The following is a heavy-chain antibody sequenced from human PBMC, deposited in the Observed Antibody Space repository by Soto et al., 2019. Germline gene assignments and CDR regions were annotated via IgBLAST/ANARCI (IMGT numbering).Heavy chain of an antibody. Sequence: TSETLSLTCNISGASISTYYWSWIRHPPGKGLEWIGYIYYSGTTSYNPSLRSRVTISADGSKNQFSLKLSSVTAADTAVYYCARFTGTTPAYIFDYWGQGILVTVSS. J-gene: IGHJ4*01. CDR1: GASISTYY. CDR3: ARFTGTTPAYIFDY. V-gene: IGHV4-59*01. CDR2: IYYSGTT. D-gene: IGHD1-7*01.